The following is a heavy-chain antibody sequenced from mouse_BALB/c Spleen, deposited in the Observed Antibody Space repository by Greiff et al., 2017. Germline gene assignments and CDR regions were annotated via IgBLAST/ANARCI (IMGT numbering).Heavy chain of an antibody. V-gene: IGHV3-8*02. Sequence: EVQLQQSGPSLVKPSQTLSLTCSVTGDSITSGYWNWIRKFPGNKLEYMGYISYSGSTYYNPSLKSRISITRDTSKNQYYLQLNSVTTEDTATYYCARYYYGSIGGAMDYWGQGTSVTVSS. J-gene: IGHJ4*01. CDR2: ISYSGST. CDR3: ARYYYGSIGGAMDY. CDR1: GDSITSGY. D-gene: IGHD1-1*01.